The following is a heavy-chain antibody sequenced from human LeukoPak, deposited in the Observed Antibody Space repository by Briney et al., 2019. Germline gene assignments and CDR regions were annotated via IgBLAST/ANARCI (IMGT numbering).Heavy chain of an antibody. V-gene: IGHV3-30*02. J-gene: IGHJ4*02. CDR3: AKDGPAYYDFWSGYYVDY. CDR1: GFTFSSYG. Sequence: PGGSLRLSCAASGFTFSSYGMHWVRQAPGKGLEWVAFIRYDGSNKYYADSVKGRFTISRDNSKNTLYLQMNSLRAEDTAVYYCAKDGPAYYDFWSGYYVDYWGQGTLVTVSS. CDR2: IRYDGSNK. D-gene: IGHD3-3*01.